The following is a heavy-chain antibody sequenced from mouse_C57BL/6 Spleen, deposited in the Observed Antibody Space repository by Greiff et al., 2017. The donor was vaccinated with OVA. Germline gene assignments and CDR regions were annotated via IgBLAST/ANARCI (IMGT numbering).Heavy chain of an antibody. J-gene: IGHJ2*01. V-gene: IGHV1-50*01. Sequence: VQLQQPGAELVKPGASVKLSCKASGYTFTSYWMQWVKQRPGQGLEWIVEIDPSDSYTNYNQKFKGKATLTVDTSSSTAYMQISSLTSEDAAVYYGARKDTTVPDYWGQGTTLTVSA. CDR2: IDPSDSYT. D-gene: IGHD1-1*01. CDR3: ARKDTTVPDY. CDR1: GYTFTSYW.